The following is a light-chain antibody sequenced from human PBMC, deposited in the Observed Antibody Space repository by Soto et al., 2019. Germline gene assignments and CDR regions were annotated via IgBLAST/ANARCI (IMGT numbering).Light chain of an antibody. CDR3: QQYGSSPPYT. Sequence: EIVLTQSPGTLSLSPGERATLSCRASHIVSSSYLAWYQQKPGQAPRLLIYGASSRATGIPDRFSGSGSGTDFTLNISRLEPEDFAVYYCQQYGSSPPYTFGQGTRLEIK. J-gene: IGKJ2*01. CDR2: GAS. V-gene: IGKV3-20*01. CDR1: HIVSSSY.